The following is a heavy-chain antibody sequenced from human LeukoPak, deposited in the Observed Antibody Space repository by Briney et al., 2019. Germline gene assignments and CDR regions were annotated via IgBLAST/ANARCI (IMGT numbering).Heavy chain of an antibody. V-gene: IGHV3-30*02. J-gene: IGHJ4*02. CDR1: GFTFSSYG. CDR2: IRYDGSNK. CDR3: ARDRVVVPAAIATYFDY. Sequence: GGSLRLSCAASGFTFSSYGMHWVRQAPGKGLEWVAFIRYDGSNKYYADSVKGRFTISRDNSKNTLYLQMNSLRAEDTAVYYCARDRVVVPAAIATYFDYWGQGTLVTVSS. D-gene: IGHD2-2*01.